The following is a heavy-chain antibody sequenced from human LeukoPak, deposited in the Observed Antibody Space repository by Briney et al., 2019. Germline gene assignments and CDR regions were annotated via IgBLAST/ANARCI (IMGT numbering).Heavy chain of an antibody. J-gene: IGHJ3*02. CDR1: GFTFSNYA. V-gene: IGHV3-23*01. Sequence: GGSLRLSCAASGFTFSNYAMSWVRQAPGKGLEWVSSISGTGGSTHYADSVKGRFTISRDNSNNTLFLQMNSLRAEDTAVYYCAKGFVSGSYYGAFDIWGQGTLVTVSS. CDR3: AKGFVSGSYYGAFDI. CDR2: ISGTGGST. D-gene: IGHD1-26*01.